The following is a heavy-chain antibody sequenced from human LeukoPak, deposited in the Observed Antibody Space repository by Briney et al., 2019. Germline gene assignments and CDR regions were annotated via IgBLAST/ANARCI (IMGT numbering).Heavy chain of an antibody. CDR1: GGSISSGDYY. CDR3: ARADILTGYHFDY. V-gene: IGHV4-30-4*01. CDR2: IYYSGST. Sequence: PSQTLSLTCTVSGGSISSGDYYWSWIRQPPGKGLEWIGYIYYSGSTYYNPSLKSRVTISVDTSMNQFSLKLSSVTAADTAVYYCARADILTGYHFDYWGQGTLVTVSS. J-gene: IGHJ4*02. D-gene: IGHD3-9*01.